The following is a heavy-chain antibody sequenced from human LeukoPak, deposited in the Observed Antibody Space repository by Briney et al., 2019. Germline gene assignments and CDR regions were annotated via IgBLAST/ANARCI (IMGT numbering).Heavy chain of an antibody. J-gene: IGHJ3*02. CDR2: IWYDGSNK. CDR1: GFTFSSYG. D-gene: IGHD2-21*02. V-gene: IGHV3-33*01. Sequence: GGSLRLSCAASGFTFSSYGMHWVRKAPGKGLEWVAVIWYDGSNKYYADSVKGRFTISRDNSKNTLYLQMNSLRAKDTAVYYCARELLAYCGGDCYPIAFDIWGQGTMVTVSS. CDR3: ARELLAYCGGDCYPIAFDI.